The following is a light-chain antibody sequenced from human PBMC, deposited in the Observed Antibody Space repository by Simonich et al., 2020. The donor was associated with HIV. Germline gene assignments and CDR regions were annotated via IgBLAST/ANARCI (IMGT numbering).Light chain of an antibody. CDR3: CSYASNFTWV. V-gene: IGLV2-11*02. CDR1: SSDVGGSKY. J-gene: IGLJ3*02. CDR2: DVS. Sequence: QSALTQPASASGSPGQSVTISCTGTSSDVGGSKYVSWYQQHPGKAPKLMIYDVSKRPSGVADRFSGSKSGNTASLTISGLQAEDEADYYCCSYASNFTWVFGGGTKLTVL.